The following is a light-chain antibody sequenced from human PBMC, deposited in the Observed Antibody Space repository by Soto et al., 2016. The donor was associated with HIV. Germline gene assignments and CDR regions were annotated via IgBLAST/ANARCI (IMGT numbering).Light chain of an antibody. J-gene: IGLJ2*01. V-gene: IGLV3-21*03. CDR3: QVWDASTDLVV. CDR2: DDS. Sequence: SYELTQPPSLSVAPRKTARITCGGNNVGSKSVQWYQQKPGQAPILVLYDDSDRPSGIPERFSGSNSGDTATLTISRVEAGDEADYYCQVWDASTDLVVFGRRDQAWTVL. CDR1: NVGSKS.